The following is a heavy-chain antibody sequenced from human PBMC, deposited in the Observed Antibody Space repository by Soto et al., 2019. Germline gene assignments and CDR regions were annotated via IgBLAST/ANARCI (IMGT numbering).Heavy chain of an antibody. J-gene: IGHJ4*02. CDR3: AHQVWVVVRYSSSWYVDY. Sequence: QITLKESGPTLVKPTQTLTLTCTFSGFSLSTSGVGVGWIRQPPGKALEWLALIYWDDDKRYSPSLKSRLTITKDTSKNQVVLTMTNMDPVDTATYYCAHQVWVVVRYSSSWYVDYWGQGTLVTVSS. CDR2: IYWDDDK. CDR1: GFSLSTSGVG. D-gene: IGHD6-13*01. V-gene: IGHV2-5*02.